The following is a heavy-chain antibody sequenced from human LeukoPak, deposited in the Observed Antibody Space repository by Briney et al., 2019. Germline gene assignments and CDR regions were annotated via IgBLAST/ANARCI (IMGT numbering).Heavy chain of an antibody. Sequence: SETLSLTCTVSGVSISSSNSYWGWLRQPPGRGLEWIGSIYYSGNTYYNASLKGQVSISIDTSKNQFPLMLTSVTAADTAVYYCARQTGSGLFILPGGQGTLVTVSS. V-gene: IGHV4-39*01. CDR2: IYYSGNT. CDR3: ARQTGSGLFILP. J-gene: IGHJ4*02. CDR1: GVSISSSNSY. D-gene: IGHD3/OR15-3a*01.